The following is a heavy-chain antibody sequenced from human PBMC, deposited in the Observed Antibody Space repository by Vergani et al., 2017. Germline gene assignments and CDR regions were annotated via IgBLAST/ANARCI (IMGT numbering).Heavy chain of an antibody. CDR2: IWYDGSNK. CDR3: ARGGGYSSGWYFDY. J-gene: IGHJ4*02. Sequence: QVQLVESGGGVVQPGRSLRLSCASSGFTFSSYGMHWVRQAPGKGLEWVAVIWYDGSNKYYADSVKGRFTISRDNSKNTLYLQMNCLRAADTAVYDCARGGGYSSGWYFDYWGQGTLVTVSS. D-gene: IGHD6-19*01. V-gene: IGHV3-33*01. CDR1: GFTFSSYG.